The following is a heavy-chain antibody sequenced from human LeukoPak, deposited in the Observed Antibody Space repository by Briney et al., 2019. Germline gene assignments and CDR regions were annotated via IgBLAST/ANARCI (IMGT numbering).Heavy chain of an antibody. D-gene: IGHD2/OR15-2a*01. Sequence: GGSLRLSCAASEFTFSNYWMSWVRQAPGKGLEWVANIKQDGSEKYYVDSVKGRFTISRDNAKNSLYLQLNSLRAEDTAVYYCARVGSTSAFDYWGQGTLVTVSS. CDR1: EFTFSNYW. J-gene: IGHJ4*02. V-gene: IGHV3-7*01. CDR2: IKQDGSEK. CDR3: ARVGSTSAFDY.